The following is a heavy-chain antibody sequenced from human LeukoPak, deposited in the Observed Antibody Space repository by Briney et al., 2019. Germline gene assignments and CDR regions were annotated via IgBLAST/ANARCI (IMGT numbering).Heavy chain of an antibody. CDR1: GGSFSGYY. J-gene: IGHJ6*02. CDR2: INHSGST. D-gene: IGHD2-15*01. V-gene: IGHV4-34*01. Sequence: SETLSLTCAVYGGSFSGYYWSWIRQPPGKGLEWIGEINHSGSTNYNPSLKSRVTISVDTSKNQFSLKLSSVTAADTAVYYCASSSRYRSGGSCYPGLYYYYGMDVWGQGTTVTVSS. CDR3: ASSSRYRSGGSCYPGLYYYYGMDV.